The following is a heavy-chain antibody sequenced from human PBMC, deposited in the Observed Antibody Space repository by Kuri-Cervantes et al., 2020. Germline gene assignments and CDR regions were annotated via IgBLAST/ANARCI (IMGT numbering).Heavy chain of an antibody. J-gene: IGHJ4*02. CDR2: IYYSGST. CDR1: GGSIGSYY. D-gene: IGHD1-1*01. V-gene: IGHV4-59*12. CDR3: ARGYMYDY. Sequence: SETLSLTCTVSGGSIGSYYWSWIRQPPGKGLEWIGYIYYSGSTNYNPSLKSRVTISVDTSKNQFSLQLNSVTPEDTAVYYCARGYMYDYWGQGTLVTVSS.